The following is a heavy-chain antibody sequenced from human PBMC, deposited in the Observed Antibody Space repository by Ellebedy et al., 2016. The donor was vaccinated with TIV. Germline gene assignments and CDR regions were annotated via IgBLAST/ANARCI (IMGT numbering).Heavy chain of an antibody. CDR1: GYTFTSYG. J-gene: IGHJ5*01. V-gene: IGHV1-18*01. D-gene: IGHD6-13*01. Sequence: AASVKVSCKASGYTFTSYGISWVRQAPGQGLEWMGWISVHNGNTYYAQKVQGRVTMTTDTSTRTAYMELRSLRSDDTAVYYCAVSSTWYGGWFGSWGQGTLVTVSS. CDR3: AVSSTWYGGWFGS. CDR2: ISVHNGNT.